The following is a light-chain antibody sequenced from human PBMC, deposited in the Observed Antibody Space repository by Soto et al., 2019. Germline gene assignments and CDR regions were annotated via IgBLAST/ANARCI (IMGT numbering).Light chain of an antibody. V-gene: IGKV3-20*01. CDR3: QQYGSSPGIT. Sequence: EIVLTQSPGTLSLSPGERATLSCLAIQSVSSSYLAWYQQKPGQAPRLLIYGASSRATGIPDRFSGSGSGTDFTLSISRLEPEDFAVYYCQQYGSSPGITFGPGTRLEIK. CDR1: QSVSSSY. CDR2: GAS. J-gene: IGKJ5*01.